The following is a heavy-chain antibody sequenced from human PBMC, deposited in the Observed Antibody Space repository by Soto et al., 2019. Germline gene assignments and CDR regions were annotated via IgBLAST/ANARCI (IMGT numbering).Heavy chain of an antibody. CDR2: IYFDGITT. D-gene: IGHD4-17*01. J-gene: IGHJ4*02. CDR3: AKDDYGDYVGFDY. V-gene: IGHV3-74*01. Sequence: GSLSLSCTASGFPFNPHCMHWVRQAPGKGLVWVSRIYFDGITTNYADSVKGRLTVSRDNAKNTLYLQMNSLRAEDTAVYYCAKDDYGDYVGFDYWGQGTLVTVSS. CDR1: GFPFNPHC.